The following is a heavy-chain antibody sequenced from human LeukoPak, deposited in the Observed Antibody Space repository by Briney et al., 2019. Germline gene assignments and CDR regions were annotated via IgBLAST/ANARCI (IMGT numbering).Heavy chain of an antibody. D-gene: IGHD2-21*02. CDR2: VASSGTS. J-gene: IGHJ5*02. Sequence: PSETLSLTCTVSGDSLNTYYWTWIRQTPGKELEWIGFVASSGTSNYNPSLESRVSISIDTSKNQFSLALTSVTPADTAVYYCARVVRGVVTSNWFDPWGQGTLVSVST. CDR3: ARVVRGVVTSNWFDP. CDR1: GDSLNTYY. V-gene: IGHV4-59*01.